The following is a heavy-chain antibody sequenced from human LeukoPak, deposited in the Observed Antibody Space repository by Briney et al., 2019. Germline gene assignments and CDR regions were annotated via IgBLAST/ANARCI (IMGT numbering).Heavy chain of an antibody. CDR3: ARRMRTITIFGVVIRDPFDI. V-gene: IGHV3-30-3*01. CDR2: ISYDGSNK. Sequence: PGGSLRLSCAASGFTFSNAWMSWVRQAPGKGLEWVAVISYDGSNKYYADSVKGRFTISRDNSKNTLYLQMNSLRAEDTAVYYCARRMRTITIFGVVIRDPFDIWGQGTMVTVSS. D-gene: IGHD3-3*01. CDR1: GFTFSNAW. J-gene: IGHJ3*02.